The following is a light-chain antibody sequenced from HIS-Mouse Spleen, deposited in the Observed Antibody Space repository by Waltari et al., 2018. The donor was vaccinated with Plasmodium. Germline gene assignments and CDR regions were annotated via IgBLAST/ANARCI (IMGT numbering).Light chain of an antibody. J-gene: IGLJ2*01. CDR1: SSDVGGYNY. CDR2: EGS. Sequence: QSALTQPPSASGSPGQSVTISCTGTSSDVGGYNYVSWYQQHPGKAPTLMIYEGSKRPAVVPVRFCGSKTGNTASLTVTGLQAEDEADYNSSSYAGSNNSVFGGGTKLTVL. CDR3: SSYAGSNNSV. V-gene: IGLV2-8*01.